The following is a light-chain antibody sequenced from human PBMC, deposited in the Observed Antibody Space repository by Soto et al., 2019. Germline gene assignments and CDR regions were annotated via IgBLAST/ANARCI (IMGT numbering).Light chain of an antibody. J-gene: IGLJ1*01. V-gene: IGLV2-14*01. CDR2: DVS. Sequence: ALTEPASLSGSPGQSITISCTGTSSDVGGYNYVSWYQQHPGKAPKLMIYDVSNRPSGVSNRFSVSKSGNTASLTISGLQAEHEADYYCSSYTSSSSYVFGTGTKVTVL. CDR1: SSDVGGYNY. CDR3: SSYTSSSSYV.